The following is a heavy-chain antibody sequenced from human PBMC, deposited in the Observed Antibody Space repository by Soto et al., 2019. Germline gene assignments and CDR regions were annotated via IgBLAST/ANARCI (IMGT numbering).Heavy chain of an antibody. CDR1: GDNISNNSAA. CDR3: VRLIGNSWLDS. D-gene: IGHD3-16*01. CDR2: TYYRSKWYY. Sequence: HTLSLTCAISGDNISNNSAACNWTRQSPARGLEWLGRTYYRSKWYYDYALSMKSRLTINPDTSNNQLSLQLNSLTPDDTAVYYCVRLIGNSWLDSWGQGTLVTVSS. V-gene: IGHV6-1*01. J-gene: IGHJ5*01.